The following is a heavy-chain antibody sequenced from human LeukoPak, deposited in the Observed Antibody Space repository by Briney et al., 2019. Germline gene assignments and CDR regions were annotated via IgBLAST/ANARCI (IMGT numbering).Heavy chain of an antibody. CDR1: RGSISRSSAC. CDR2: IYYSKNT. V-gene: IGHV4-39*01. D-gene: IGHD5-18*01. CDR3: VSRRGFSYGYFDY. J-gene: IGHJ4*02. Sequence: SETLSLTCTVSRGSISRSSACWGWIRQPPGKGLEWIGSIYYSKNTYYNPSLKSRVTISADTSKNQFSLTLGSVGATDTAVNYCVSRRGFSYGYFDYWGQGTLVTVSS.